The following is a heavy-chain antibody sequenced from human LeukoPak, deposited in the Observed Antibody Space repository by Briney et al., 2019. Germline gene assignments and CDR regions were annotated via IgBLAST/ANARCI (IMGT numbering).Heavy chain of an antibody. CDR2: IIPILGIA. CDR3: ARDRAVVVVVAAISDAFDI. CDR1: GGTFSSYA. J-gene: IGHJ3*02. Sequence: ASVKVSCKASGGTFSSYAISWVRQAPGQGLGWMGRIIPILGIANYAQKFQGRVTITADKSTSTAYMELSSLRSEDTAVYYCARDRAVVVVVAAISDAFDIWGQGTMVTVSS. V-gene: IGHV1-69*04. D-gene: IGHD2-15*01.